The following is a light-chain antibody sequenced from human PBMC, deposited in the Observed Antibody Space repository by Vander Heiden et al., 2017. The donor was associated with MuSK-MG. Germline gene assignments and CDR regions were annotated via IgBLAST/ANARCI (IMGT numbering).Light chain of an antibody. V-gene: IGKV1-5*01. J-gene: IGKJ4*01. CDR1: QSISSW. CDR3: QQYNSYPLT. CDR2: DSS. Sequence: DIQMTQSPSTLSASVADRVPLTCRASQSISSWLAWYQQKPGKAPKLLIYDSSSLESGVPSRFSGSGSGTEFTLTITRLQPDDFATYYCQQYNSYPLTFGGGTKVEI.